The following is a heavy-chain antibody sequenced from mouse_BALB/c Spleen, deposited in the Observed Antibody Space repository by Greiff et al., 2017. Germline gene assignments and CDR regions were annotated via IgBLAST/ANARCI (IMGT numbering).Heavy chain of an antibody. CDR1: GFSLTSYG. Sequence: QVQLKQSGPGLVQPSQSLSITCTVSGFSLTSYGVHWVRQSPGKGLEWLGVIWSGGSTDYNAAFISRLSISKDNSKSQVFFKMNSLQADDTAIYYCASPYGSSYVNYAMDYWGQGTSVTVSS. CDR3: ASPYGSSYVNYAMDY. CDR2: IWSGGST. D-gene: IGHD1-1*01. V-gene: IGHV2-4-1*01. J-gene: IGHJ4*01.